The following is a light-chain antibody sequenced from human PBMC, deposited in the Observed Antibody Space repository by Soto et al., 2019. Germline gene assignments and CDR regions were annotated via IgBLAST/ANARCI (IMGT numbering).Light chain of an antibody. CDR3: HQTDSIPET. V-gene: IGKV1-39*01. CDR2: AAS. CDR1: QSISLF. J-gene: IGKJ1*01. Sequence: DIQMTQSPSSLSASVGDTVTITCRASQSISLFLKWYQQKPEKAPKLLIYAASSLQSGVPSRFSGNGSGTDFTLTISSLQPEDFATYYCHQTDSIPETFGQGTKVEIK.